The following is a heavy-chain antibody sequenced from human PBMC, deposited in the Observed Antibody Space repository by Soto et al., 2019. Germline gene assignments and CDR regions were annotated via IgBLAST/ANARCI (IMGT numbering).Heavy chain of an antibody. CDR3: AREEIAVAGFYYFDY. CDR1: GYTFTSYG. Sequence: ASVKVSCKASGYTFTSYGISWVRQAPGQGLEWMGWISAYNGNTNYAQKLQGRVTMTTDTSTSTAYMELRSLRSDDTAVYYCAREEIAVAGFYYFDYWGQGTLVTVSS. D-gene: IGHD6-19*01. CDR2: ISAYNGNT. J-gene: IGHJ4*02. V-gene: IGHV1-18*04.